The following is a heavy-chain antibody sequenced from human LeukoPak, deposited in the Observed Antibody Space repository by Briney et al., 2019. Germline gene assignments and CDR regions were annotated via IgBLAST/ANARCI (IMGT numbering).Heavy chain of an antibody. CDR2: INPNSGGT. CDR3: ARGPRITIFGVVMANDAFDI. CDR1: GGTFSSYA. J-gene: IGHJ3*02. V-gene: IGHV1-2*02. Sequence: GASVKVSCKASGGTFSSYAISWVRQAPGQGLEWMGWINPNSGGTNYAQKFQGRVTMTRDTSSSTAYMELSRLRFDDTVVYYCARGPRITIFGVVMANDAFDIWGQGAMVTVFS. D-gene: IGHD3-3*01.